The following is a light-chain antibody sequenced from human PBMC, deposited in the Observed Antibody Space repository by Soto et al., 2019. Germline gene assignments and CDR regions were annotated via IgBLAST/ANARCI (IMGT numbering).Light chain of an antibody. V-gene: IGKV2-28*01. CDR2: WGS. Sequence: DIVMTQSPLSLPVTPGEPASISCRSSQRLLHSTGYNYSDWYLQKPGQSPQPLIYWGSNRASGGPGRFSGSGSCTDFTLKINRAEAEDVGVSVCMPGLQSPPTFGHGTKVVIK. CDR1: QRLLHSTGYNY. J-gene: IGKJ1*01. CDR3: MPGLQSPPT.